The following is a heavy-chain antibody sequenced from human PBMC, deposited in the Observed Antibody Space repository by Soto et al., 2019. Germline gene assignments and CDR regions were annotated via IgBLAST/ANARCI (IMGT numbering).Heavy chain of an antibody. CDR3: ATQDSNRPLDFDY. CDR1: GGTFSSYA. J-gene: IGHJ4*02. D-gene: IGHD4-4*01. V-gene: IGHV1-69*13. CDR2: IIPIFGTA. Sequence: GASVKVSCKASGGTFSSYAISWVRQAPGQGLEWMGGIIPIFGTANYAQKFQGRVTITADESTSTAYMELSSLRSEDTAVYYCATQDSNRPLDFDYWGQGTLVTVSS.